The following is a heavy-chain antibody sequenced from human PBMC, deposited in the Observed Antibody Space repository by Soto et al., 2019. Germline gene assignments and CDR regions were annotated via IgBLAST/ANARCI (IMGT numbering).Heavy chain of an antibody. V-gene: IGHV4-39*01. CDR3: ARRERAAGTDWWFDP. CDR1: GGSISSSSFH. Sequence: QLQLQESGPGLVKPSETLSLTCTVSGGSISSSSFHWGWIRQPPGKGLEWIGSIYYSGRTYYSPSLKSRVTISVDTSKNQFSLKLSSVTAADTAVYYCARRERAAGTDWWFDPWGQGTLVTVYS. J-gene: IGHJ5*02. CDR2: IYYSGRT. D-gene: IGHD6-13*01.